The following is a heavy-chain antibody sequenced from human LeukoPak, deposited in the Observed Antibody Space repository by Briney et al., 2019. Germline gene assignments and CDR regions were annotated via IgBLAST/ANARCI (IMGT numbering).Heavy chain of an antibody. CDR1: GGSISPYY. J-gene: IGHJ4*02. D-gene: IGHD3-3*01. CDR3: ARQHYDFWSPFDY. Sequence: SGTLSLTCTVSGGSISPYYWSWIRQPPGKGLEWIGYIFHTGSGSTSHNPSLKSRVTISVDTSKNQFSLKLSSVTAADTAVYYCARQHYDFWSPFDYWGQGTLVTVSS. V-gene: IGHV4-59*08. CDR2: IFHTGSGST.